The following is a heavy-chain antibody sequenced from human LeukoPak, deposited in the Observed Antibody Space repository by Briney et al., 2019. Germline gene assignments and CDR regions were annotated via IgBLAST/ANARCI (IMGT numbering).Heavy chain of an antibody. CDR1: GFTFSDYY. V-gene: IGHV3-66*01. Sequence: GGSLRLSCAASGFTFSDYYMSWIRQAPGKGLEWVSVIYSGGSTYYADSVKGRFTISRDNSKNTLYLQMNSLRAEDTAVYYCASPMVAGSGIDYWGQGTLVTVSS. CDR2: IYSGGST. D-gene: IGHD6-19*01. CDR3: ASPMVAGSGIDY. J-gene: IGHJ4*02.